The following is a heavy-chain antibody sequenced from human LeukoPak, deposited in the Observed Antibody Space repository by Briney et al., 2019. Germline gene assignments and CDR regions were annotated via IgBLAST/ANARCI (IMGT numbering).Heavy chain of an antibody. CDR3: ARDGSGNYYFDY. Sequence: GASVKVSCKASGYTFTSYGISWVRQAPGQRLEWMGWINAGSGNTYFSQEFQGRITIARDTSASTVYMELSSLRSEDTAVYYCARDGSGNYYFDYWGQGTLVTVSS. D-gene: IGHD3-3*01. CDR1: GYTFTSYG. J-gene: IGHJ4*02. V-gene: IGHV1-3*01. CDR2: INAGSGNT.